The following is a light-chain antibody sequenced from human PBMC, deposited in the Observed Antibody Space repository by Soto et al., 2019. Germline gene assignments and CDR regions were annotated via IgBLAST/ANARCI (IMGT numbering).Light chain of an antibody. CDR2: GAS. V-gene: IGKV3-20*01. Sequence: EIVLTQSPGTLSLSPGERATLSCRASQSLSSYLAWYQQKPGQAPRLLIYGASSRATGIPDRFSGSGSVTDFTLTISRLQPEDFAVYYCQQYTSSPSYTFGQGTKLEIK. CDR3: QQYTSSPSYT. J-gene: IGKJ2*01. CDR1: QSLSSY.